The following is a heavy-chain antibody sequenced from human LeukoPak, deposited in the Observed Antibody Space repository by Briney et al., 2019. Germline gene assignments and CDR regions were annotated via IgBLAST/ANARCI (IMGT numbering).Heavy chain of an antibody. CDR1: GYSFTSHY. Sequence: ASVKISCKASGYSFTSHYMHWVRQAPGQGLEWLGLINPSGSSTLYAQKFQGRVTMTRDMSTTTDYMELSSLRYEDTAVYYCARDSSVGGIAWWFVAWGQGALVTVAS. J-gene: IGHJ5*02. CDR3: ARDSSVGGIAWWFVA. V-gene: IGHV1-46*01. CDR2: INPSGSST. D-gene: IGHD3-16*02.